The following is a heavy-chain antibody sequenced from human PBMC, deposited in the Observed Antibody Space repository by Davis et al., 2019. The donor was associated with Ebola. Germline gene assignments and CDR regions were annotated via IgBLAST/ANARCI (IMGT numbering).Heavy chain of an antibody. CDR3: ARAGGDSVVVVAVRLYYGMDV. V-gene: IGHV3-23*01. J-gene: IGHJ6*02. CDR1: GFPFRTYA. D-gene: IGHD2-15*01. CDR2: ISGTSGNT. Sequence: GESLKISCAASGFPFRTYAMTWVRQAPGKGLEWVSSISGTSGNTYYADSVKGRFTISRDNSKNTLYLQMNSLRAEDTAVYYCARAGGDSVVVVAVRLYYGMDVWGQGTTVTVSS.